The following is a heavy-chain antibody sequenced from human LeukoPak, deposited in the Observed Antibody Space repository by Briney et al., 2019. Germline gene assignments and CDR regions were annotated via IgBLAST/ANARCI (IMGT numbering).Heavy chain of an antibody. V-gene: IGHV4-34*01. CDR3: ARDSPYYYGSGSATYYMDV. D-gene: IGHD3-10*01. CDR2: INHSGST. Sequence: SETLSLTCAVYGGSFSGYYWSWIRQPPGKGLEWVGEINHSGSTNYNPSLKSRVTISVDTSKNQFSLKLSSVTAADTAVYYCARDSPYYYGSGSATYYMDVWGKGTTVTISS. J-gene: IGHJ6*03. CDR1: GGSFSGYY.